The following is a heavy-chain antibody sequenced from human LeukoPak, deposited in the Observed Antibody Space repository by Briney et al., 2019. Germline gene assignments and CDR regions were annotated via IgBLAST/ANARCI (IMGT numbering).Heavy chain of an antibody. CDR3: ARDRSGWTIPEY. V-gene: IGHV3-7*03. CDR1: GFTFNSYT. J-gene: IGHJ4*02. CDR2: LSQDGSNR. D-gene: IGHD3-10*01. Sequence: GGSLRLSCSASGFTFNSYTMIRLPHAPGKELEWVANLSQDGSNRYYMDSVNVRFTISRYNAKTSLDLQIDSMSAQDKALYLCARDRSGWTIPEYWGQGTLVTVSS.